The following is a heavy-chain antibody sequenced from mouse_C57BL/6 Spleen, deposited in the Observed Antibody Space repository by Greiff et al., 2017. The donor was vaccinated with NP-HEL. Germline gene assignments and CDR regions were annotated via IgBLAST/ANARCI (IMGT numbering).Heavy chain of an antibody. Sequence: QVQLQQSGPELVKPGASVKISCKASGYAFSSPWMNWVKQRPGKGLEWIGRIYPGDGDTNYNGKFKGKATLTADKSSSTAYMQLRSLTSEDSAVYFCARGGDGSSYDYFDYWGQGTTLTVSS. V-gene: IGHV1-82*01. CDR3: ARGGDGSSYDYFDY. CDR1: GYAFSSPW. CDR2: IYPGDGDT. J-gene: IGHJ2*01. D-gene: IGHD1-1*01.